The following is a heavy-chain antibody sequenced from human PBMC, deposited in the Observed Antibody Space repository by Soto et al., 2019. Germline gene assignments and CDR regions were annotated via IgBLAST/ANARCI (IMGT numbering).Heavy chain of an antibody. CDR2: ISSSSTI. Sequence: GGSLRLSCAASGFTFSSYSMNWVRQAPGKGLEWVSYISSSSTIYYADSVKGRFTISRDNAKNSLYLQMNSLRAEDTAVYCCARDSPEYCSSTSCYGRGGKYYYYSCYMDVWGKGTTVTVSS. D-gene: IGHD2-2*01. J-gene: IGHJ6*03. CDR3: ARDSPEYCSSTSCYGRGGKYYYYSCYMDV. V-gene: IGHV3-48*01. CDR1: GFTFSSYS.